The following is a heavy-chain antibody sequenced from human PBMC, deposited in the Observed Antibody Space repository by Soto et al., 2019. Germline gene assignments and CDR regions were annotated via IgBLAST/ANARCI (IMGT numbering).Heavy chain of an antibody. D-gene: IGHD3-22*01. Sequence: EVQLLESGGGLVQPGGSLRLSCAASGFSFNNHAMTWVRQAPGKGLEWVSGISGSGSTTHYADSVKGRFTISRDNSKDTLYLQMNSLRADYTAVYFCAKDRLMLSMVVVGAFDFWGLGTMVTVSS. J-gene: IGHJ3*01. V-gene: IGHV3-23*01. CDR1: GFSFNNHA. CDR2: ISGSGSTT. CDR3: AKDRLMLSMVVVGAFDF.